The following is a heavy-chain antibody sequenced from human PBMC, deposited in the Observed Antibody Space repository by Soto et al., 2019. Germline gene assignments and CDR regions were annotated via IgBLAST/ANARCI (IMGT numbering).Heavy chain of an antibody. J-gene: IGHJ4*02. CDR1: GFTFSSYS. CDR3: AGDRKGYGDYWGGFDS. D-gene: IGHD4-17*01. Sequence: EVQLVESGGGLVQPGGSLRLSCAASGFTFSSYSMNWVRQAPGKGLEWVSYISSSSSTIYYADSVKGRFTISRDNAKNPLYLQMNGLRDEDTAGYYGAGDRKGYGDYWGGFDSWGQGTLVTVSS. CDR2: ISSSSSTI. V-gene: IGHV3-48*02.